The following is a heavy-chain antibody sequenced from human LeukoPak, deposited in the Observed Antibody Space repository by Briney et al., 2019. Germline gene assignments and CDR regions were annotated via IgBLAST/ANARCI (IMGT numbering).Heavy chain of an antibody. CDR3: ARAFKVPSWYFAL. Sequence: GGSLRLSCAASGFTFSSYWMHWVRQAPGKGLVWVSRINSDGSSTSYADSVKGRFTISRDNAKNSLYLQMNSLRAEDTAVYYCARAFKVPSWYFALWGCGTLVTVSS. CDR1: GFTFSSYW. V-gene: IGHV3-74*01. CDR2: INSDGSST. J-gene: IGHJ2*01.